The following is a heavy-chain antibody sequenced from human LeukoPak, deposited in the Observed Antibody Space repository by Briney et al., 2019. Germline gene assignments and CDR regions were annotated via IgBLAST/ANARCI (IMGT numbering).Heavy chain of an antibody. CDR2: INPNSGGT. V-gene: IGHV1-2*02. CDR3: ARVGGYCSSTSCYSWFDP. CDR1: GYTFTGYF. Sequence: ASVNISCKASGYTFTGYFMHWVRQAPGQGLGWMWWINPNSGGTNSAQKFQGRVTMTRDTSISTAYMELSRLRSDDTAVYYCARVGGYCSSTSCYSWFDPWGQGTLVTVSS. D-gene: IGHD2-2*02. J-gene: IGHJ5*02.